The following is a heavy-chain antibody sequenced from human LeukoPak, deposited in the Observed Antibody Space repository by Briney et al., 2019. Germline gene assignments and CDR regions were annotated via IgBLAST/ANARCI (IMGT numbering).Heavy chain of an antibody. CDR1: GFTFSSYS. V-gene: IGHV3-48*04. CDR3: ARDRPDYYGSGSYRIPGAFDI. D-gene: IGHD3-10*01. Sequence: PGGSLRLSCAASGFTFSSYSMNWVRQAPGKGLEWVSYISSSGSTIYYADSVKGRFTISRDNAKNSLYLQMNSLRAEDTAVYYCARDRPDYYGSGSYRIPGAFDIWGQGTMVTVSS. J-gene: IGHJ3*02. CDR2: ISSSGSTI.